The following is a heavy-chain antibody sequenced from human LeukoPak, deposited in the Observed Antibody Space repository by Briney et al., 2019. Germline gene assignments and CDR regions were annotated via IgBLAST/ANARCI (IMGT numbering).Heavy chain of an antibody. D-gene: IGHD5-12*01. Sequence: GASVKVSCKASGGTFSSYAISWVRQAPGQGLEWMGGIIPIFGTANYAQKFQGRVTITADKSTSTAYMELSSLRSEDTAVYYCARVGDSGYDYAFDYWGQGTLVTVSS. V-gene: IGHV1-69*06. CDR3: ARVGDSGYDYAFDY. CDR1: GGTFSSYA. J-gene: IGHJ4*02. CDR2: IIPIFGTA.